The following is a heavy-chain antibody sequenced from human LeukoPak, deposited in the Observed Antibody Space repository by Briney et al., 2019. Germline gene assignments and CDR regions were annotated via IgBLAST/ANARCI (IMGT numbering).Heavy chain of an antibody. V-gene: IGHV3-74*01. CDR1: GFTFSSYW. J-gene: IGHJ2*01. CDR3: ARLTVVGG. D-gene: IGHD4-23*01. CDR2: INNDGSST. Sequence: GGSLRLSCAASGFTFSSYWVHCVRHAPEKGLVCVSRINNDGSSTSYADSVKGRFTISRDNAKNTLYLQMNSVRYGDSAVYYCARLTVVGGWGRGTLVTVFS.